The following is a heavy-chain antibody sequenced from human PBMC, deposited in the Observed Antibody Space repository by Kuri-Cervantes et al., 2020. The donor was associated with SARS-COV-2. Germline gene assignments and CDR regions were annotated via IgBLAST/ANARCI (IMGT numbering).Heavy chain of an antibody. CDR1: GGSISSGGYY. V-gene: IGHV4-39*01. J-gene: IGHJ4*02. Sequence: ESLKISCTVSGGSISSGGYYWGWIRQPPGKGLELIGTIYYDGRTYYNTSLKSRVTISVDTSKNQFSLKLSSVTAADTAVYYCARHDYWGQGTLVTVSS. CDR2: IYYDGRT. CDR3: ARHDY.